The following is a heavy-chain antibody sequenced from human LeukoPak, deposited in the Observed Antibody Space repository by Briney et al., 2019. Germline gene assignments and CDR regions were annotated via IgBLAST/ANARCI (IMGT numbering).Heavy chain of an antibody. J-gene: IGHJ4*02. CDR3: ARDRPSYYDSSGYYGGDY. CDR2: IIPIFGTA. Sequence: SVKVSCKASGGTFSSYAISWVRQAPGQGLEWMGGIIPIFGTANYAQKFQGRVTITADQSTSTAYMELSSLRSEDTAVYYCARDRPSYYDSSGYYGGDYWGQGTLVTVSS. D-gene: IGHD3-22*01. CDR1: GGTFSSYA. V-gene: IGHV1-69*13.